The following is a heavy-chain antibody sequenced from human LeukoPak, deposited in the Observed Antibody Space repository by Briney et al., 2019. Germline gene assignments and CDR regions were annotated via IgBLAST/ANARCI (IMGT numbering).Heavy chain of an antibody. D-gene: IGHD5-18*01. V-gene: IGHV1-69*13. CDR1: GGTFSSYA. Sequence: SVKVSCKASGGTFSSYAISWVRQAPGQGLEWMGGTIPIFGTANYAQKFQGRVTITADESTSTAYMELSSLRSEDTAVYYCARAGTAMSTLDYWGQGTLVTVSS. J-gene: IGHJ4*02. CDR3: ARAGTAMSTLDY. CDR2: TIPIFGTA.